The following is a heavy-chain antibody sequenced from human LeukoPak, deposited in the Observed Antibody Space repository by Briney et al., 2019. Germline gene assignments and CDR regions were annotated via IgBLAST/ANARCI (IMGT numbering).Heavy chain of an antibody. Sequence: GGSLRLSCAASGFTFSSYIMNWVRQAPGKGLEWVSSISSSSSYIYYADSVKGRFTISRDNAKNSLYLQMNSLRAEDTAVYYCTSLAPVFIAAARRCNWFDPWGQGTLVTVSS. V-gene: IGHV3-21*04. CDR1: GFTFSSYI. CDR3: TSLAPVFIAAARRCNWFDP. D-gene: IGHD6-13*01. CDR2: ISSSSSYI. J-gene: IGHJ5*02.